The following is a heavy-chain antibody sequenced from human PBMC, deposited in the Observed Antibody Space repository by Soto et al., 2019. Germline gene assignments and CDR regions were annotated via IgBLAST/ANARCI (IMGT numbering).Heavy chain of an antibody. Sequence: QVQLVESGGGVVQPGRSLRLSCAASGFTFSSYAMHWVHQAPGKGLEWVAVISYDGSNKYYADSVKGRFTISRDNSKNTLYLQMNSLRAEDTAVYYCARDGSGYSYGLGGYWGQGTLVTVSS. CDR3: ARDGSGYSYGLGGY. J-gene: IGHJ4*02. V-gene: IGHV3-30-3*01. D-gene: IGHD5-18*01. CDR1: GFTFSSYA. CDR2: ISYDGSNK.